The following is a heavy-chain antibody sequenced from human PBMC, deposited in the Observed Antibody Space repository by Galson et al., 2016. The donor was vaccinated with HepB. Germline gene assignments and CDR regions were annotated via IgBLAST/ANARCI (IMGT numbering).Heavy chain of an antibody. CDR1: GGSISSYY. V-gene: IGHV4-59*01. Sequence: SETLSLTCTVSGGSISSYYWSWIRQPPGKGLEWIGYIYYSGSTNYNPSLKSRVTISVDTSKNQFSLKLSSVTAADTAVYYCARDSRGYSDLFDYWGQGTLVTVSS. D-gene: IGHD5-12*01. CDR2: IYYSGST. J-gene: IGHJ4*02. CDR3: ARDSRGYSDLFDY.